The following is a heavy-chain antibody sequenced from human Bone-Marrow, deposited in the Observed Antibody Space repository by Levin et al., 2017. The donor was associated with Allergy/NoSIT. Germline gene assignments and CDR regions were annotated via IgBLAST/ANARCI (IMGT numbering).Heavy chain of an antibody. CDR1: GFTFSSYW. CDR2: INSDGSST. D-gene: IGHD6-13*01. J-gene: IGHJ4*02. CDR3: AEAAAGLPEKFDY. Sequence: HAGGSLRLSCAASGFTFSSYWMHWVRQAPGKGLVWVSRINSDGSSTSYADSVKGRFTISRDNAKNTLYLQMNSLRAEDTAVYYCAEAAAGLPEKFDYWAQGTLVTVSS. V-gene: IGHV3-74*01.